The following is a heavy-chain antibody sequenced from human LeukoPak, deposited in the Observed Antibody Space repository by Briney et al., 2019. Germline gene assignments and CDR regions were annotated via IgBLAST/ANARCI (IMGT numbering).Heavy chain of an antibody. D-gene: IGHD3-10*01. CDR1: GGSFSGYY. J-gene: IGHJ4*02. Sequence: PSETLSLTCAVYGGSFSGYYWSWIRQPPGKGLEWIGGINHSGSTNYNPSLKSRVTISVDTSKNQFSLKLSSVTAADTAVYYCARSPLLLWFGESGYYFDYWGQGTLVTVSS. CDR2: INHSGST. CDR3: ARSPLLLWFGESGYYFDY. V-gene: IGHV4-34*01.